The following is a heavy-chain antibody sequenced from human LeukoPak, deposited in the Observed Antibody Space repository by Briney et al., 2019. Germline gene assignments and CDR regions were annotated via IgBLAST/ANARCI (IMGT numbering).Heavy chain of an antibody. D-gene: IGHD2-15*01. CDR2: INHSGGT. Sequence: SETLSLTCALYGGSFSSYYWNWIRQPPGKGLEWIAEINHSGGTNYNPSLKSRVTISVDRSKNQFSLKLTSVTAADTAVYYCALFEVVVGSTQDFWGQGTLVTVSS. J-gene: IGHJ4*02. CDR1: GGSFSSYY. V-gene: IGHV4-34*01. CDR3: ALFEVVVGSTQDF.